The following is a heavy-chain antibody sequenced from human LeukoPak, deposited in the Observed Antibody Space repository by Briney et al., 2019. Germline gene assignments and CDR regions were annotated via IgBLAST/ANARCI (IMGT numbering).Heavy chain of an antibody. D-gene: IGHD5-18*01. Sequence: SETLSLTCAVYGGSFSGYYWSWIRQPPGKGLEWIGEINHSGSTNYNPSLKSRVTISVDTSKNQFSLKLSSVTAADTAVYYCARERRLGGYSYGYANWGQGTLVTVSS. CDR1: GGSFSGYY. CDR3: ARERRLGGYSYGYAN. CDR2: INHSGST. J-gene: IGHJ4*02. V-gene: IGHV4-34*01.